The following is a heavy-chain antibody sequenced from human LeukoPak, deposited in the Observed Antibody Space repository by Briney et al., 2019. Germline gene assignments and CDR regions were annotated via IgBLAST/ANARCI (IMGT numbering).Heavy chain of an antibody. CDR3: ARAPGRDGYNYFDY. Sequence: GASVKVSCKASGYTFTSYGISWVRQAPGQGLEWMGWISAYNGNTNYAQKLQGRVTMTTDTSTSTAYMELRSLRSDDTAVYYCARAPGRDGYNYFDYWGQGTLVTVSS. CDR1: GYTFTSYG. V-gene: IGHV1-18*01. J-gene: IGHJ4*02. D-gene: IGHD5-24*01. CDR2: ISAYNGNT.